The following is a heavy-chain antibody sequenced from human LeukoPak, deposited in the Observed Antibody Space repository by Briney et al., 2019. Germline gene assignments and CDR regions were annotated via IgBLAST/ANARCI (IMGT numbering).Heavy chain of an antibody. Sequence: PSETLSPTCAVYGGSFSGYYWSWIRQPAGKGLEWIGRIYTSGSTNYNPSLKSRVTISIDTSKNQFSLKLSSVTAADTAVYYCARGGRGSHDWGQGTLVAVS. V-gene: IGHV4-59*10. CDR1: GGSFSGYY. CDR2: IYTSGST. J-gene: IGHJ4*02. D-gene: IGHD3-16*01. CDR3: ARGGRGSHD.